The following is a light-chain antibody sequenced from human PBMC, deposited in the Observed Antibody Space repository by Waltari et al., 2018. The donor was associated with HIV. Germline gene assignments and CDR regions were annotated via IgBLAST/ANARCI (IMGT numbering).Light chain of an antibody. CDR3: QQSSNWPPLN. J-gene: IGKJ4*01. Sequence: DIVFTQSPATLSFSPGERSTLSCWTSQSVSRYLACYQRKPGQARRFIIYDASNRATGIPARFSGRGSGKDVNLNISSLETEDFAVDYCQQSSNWPPLNFGGGTKVEIK. CDR2: DAS. V-gene: IGKV3-11*01. CDR1: QSVSRY.